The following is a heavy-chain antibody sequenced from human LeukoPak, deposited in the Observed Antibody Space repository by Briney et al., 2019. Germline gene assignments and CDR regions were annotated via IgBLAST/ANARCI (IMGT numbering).Heavy chain of an antibody. V-gene: IGHV3-48*03. J-gene: IGHJ4*02. Sequence: GGSLRLSCAASGFTFTSYEMNWVRQAPGKGLEWVSYISSSGSTIYYADSVKGRFTISRDNAKNSLYLQMNSLRAEDTAVYYGARDPDASRKDYWGQGTLVTVSS. D-gene: IGHD1-14*01. CDR3: ARDPDASRKDY. CDR1: GFTFTSYE. CDR2: ISSSGSTI.